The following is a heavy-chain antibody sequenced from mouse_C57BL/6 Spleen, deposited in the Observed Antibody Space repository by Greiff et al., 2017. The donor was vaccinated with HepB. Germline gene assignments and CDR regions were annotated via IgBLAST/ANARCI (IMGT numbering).Heavy chain of an antibody. CDR2: IYPSDSET. CDR3: SRRGVTSSFDY. CDR1: GYTFTSYW. Sequence: QVQLKQPGAELVRPGSSVKLSCKASGYTFTSYWMDWVKQRPGQGLEWIGNIYPSDSETHYNQKFKDKATLTVDKSSSTAYMQLSSLTSEDSAVYYCSRRGVTSSFDYWGQGTTLTVSS. D-gene: IGHD2-1*01. J-gene: IGHJ2*01. V-gene: IGHV1-61*01.